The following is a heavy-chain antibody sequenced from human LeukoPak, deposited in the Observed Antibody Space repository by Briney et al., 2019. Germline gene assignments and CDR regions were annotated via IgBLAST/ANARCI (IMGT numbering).Heavy chain of an antibody. J-gene: IGHJ5*02. D-gene: IGHD6-19*01. CDR2: INNDGSTT. Sequence: GGSLRLSCAASGFTFSTFWMHWVRQAPGEGPVWVSRINNDGSTTNYADSVKGRFTISSDNARNTPYLQMNSLTDDDTAVYYCATAGQYRFDNWGQGTLVTVSS. V-gene: IGHV3-74*01. CDR1: GFTFSTFW. CDR3: ATAGQYRFDN.